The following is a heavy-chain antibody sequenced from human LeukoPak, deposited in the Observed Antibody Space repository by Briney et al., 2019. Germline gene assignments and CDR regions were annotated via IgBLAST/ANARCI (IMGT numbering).Heavy chain of an antibody. CDR2: IYSSGST. D-gene: IGHD4/OR15-4a*01. CDR3: ARDRDYGGIDY. CDR1: GGSINSYY. V-gene: IGHV4-4*07. Sequence: PSETLSLTCTVSGGSINSYYWSWIRQPAGKGLEWIGRIYSSGSTNYNPSLKSRVTMSVNTSKSQFSLKLSSVTAADTAFYYCARDRDYGGIDYWGQGTLVTVSS. J-gene: IGHJ4*02.